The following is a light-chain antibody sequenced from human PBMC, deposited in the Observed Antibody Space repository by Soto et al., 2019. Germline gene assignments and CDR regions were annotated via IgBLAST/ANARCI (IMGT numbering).Light chain of an antibody. V-gene: IGKV3-15*01. CDR2: GAS. J-gene: IGKJ5*01. CDR1: QSVSSN. CDR3: QHYNNWPPNT. Sequence: EIVLTQSPATLSVSPGERATLSCRASQSVSSNLAWYQQKPGQAPRLLIFGASTRAIDIPARFSGSGSGTEFTLTISSLQPEDFAVYYCQHYNNWPPNTFGQGTRLEI.